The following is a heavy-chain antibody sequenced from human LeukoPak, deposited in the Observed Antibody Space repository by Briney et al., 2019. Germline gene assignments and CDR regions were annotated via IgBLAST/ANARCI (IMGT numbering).Heavy chain of an antibody. V-gene: IGHV3-15*07. CDR2: IKSKTDGGTT. CDR3: AKDFRIGYSAHFDY. J-gene: IGHJ4*02. CDR1: GFTFSNAW. Sequence: GGSLRLSCAASGFTFSNAWMNWVRQAPGKGLEWVGRIKSKTDGGTTDYAAPVKGRFTISRDDSKNTLYLQMNSLRGEDTAVYYCAKDFRIGYSAHFDYWGQGALVTVSS. D-gene: IGHD2-21*01.